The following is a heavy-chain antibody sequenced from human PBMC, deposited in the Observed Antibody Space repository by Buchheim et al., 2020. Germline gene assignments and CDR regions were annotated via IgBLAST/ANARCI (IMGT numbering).Heavy chain of an antibody. CDR2: IGSGGNT. D-gene: IGHD5-12*01. CDR1: GFTISSYA. J-gene: IGHJ4*02. Sequence: EVQLLESGGGLVQPGGSLRLSCAASGFTISSYAMRWVRQAPGKGLEWVSTIGSGGNTYYADSVKGRFTISRDNSKNTLSVQMHSLRAEDTAVHYCAKGGPSSLYYFDYWGQGTL. CDR3: AKGGPSSLYYFDY. V-gene: IGHV3-23*01.